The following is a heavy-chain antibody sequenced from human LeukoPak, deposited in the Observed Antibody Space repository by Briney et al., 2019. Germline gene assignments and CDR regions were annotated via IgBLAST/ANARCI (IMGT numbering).Heavy chain of an antibody. V-gene: IGHV3-74*01. Sequence: GASRRLSGAASGFSLSGHSMHWVRPAPRKGLVCISVISNDGTTTNYADSVKGRVTISRDNAKNTLYLQMDSLRAEETAVYYCARGWFGPDRGWFGPDSWDQGTMVTVSS. CDR3: ARGWFGPDRGWFGPDS. CDR1: GFSLSGHS. D-gene: IGHD3-10*01. J-gene: IGHJ3*02. CDR2: ISNDGTTT.